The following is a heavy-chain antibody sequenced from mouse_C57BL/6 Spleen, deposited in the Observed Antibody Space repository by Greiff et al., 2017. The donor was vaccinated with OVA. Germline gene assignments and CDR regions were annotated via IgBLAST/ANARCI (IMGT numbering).Heavy chain of an antibody. J-gene: IGHJ4*01. CDR2: ISYDGSN. Sequence: VQLQQSGPGLVKPSQSLSLTCSVTGYSITSGYYWNWIRQFPGNKLEWMGYISYDGSNNYNPSLKNRISITRDTSKNQFFLKLNSVTTEDTATYYCARALEGYAMDYWGQGTSVTVSS. V-gene: IGHV3-6*01. CDR3: ARALEGYAMDY. CDR1: GYSITSGYY.